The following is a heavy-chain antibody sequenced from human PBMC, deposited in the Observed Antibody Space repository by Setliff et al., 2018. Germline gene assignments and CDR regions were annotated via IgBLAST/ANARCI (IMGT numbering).Heavy chain of an antibody. V-gene: IGHV1-18*01. CDR1: GYPFTDYG. CDR3: ARADYSSALHYFDY. Sequence: ASVKVSCKASGYPFTDYGLTWVRQAPGQGLEWMGWISGHNGHTKYAQNVQGRVTATTETSTSTAFMELTSLTSDDTAVYYCARADYSSALHYFDYWGLGTLVTVSS. CDR2: ISGHNGHT. J-gene: IGHJ4*02. D-gene: IGHD2-2*01.